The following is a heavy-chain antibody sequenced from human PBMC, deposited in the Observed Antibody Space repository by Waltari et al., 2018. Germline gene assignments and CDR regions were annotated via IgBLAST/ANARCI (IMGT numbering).Heavy chain of an antibody. V-gene: IGHV1-69*01. CDR2: IIPFFGSA. J-gene: IGHJ3*02. D-gene: IGHD5-12*01. Sequence: QVQLVQSGAEVKKPGSSVKVSCKASGGTFSTYALTWVRQAPGQGLEWMGGIIPFFGSANYAQKCQGRVTITADASTNIAYMDLSSLRSEDTAVYYCARERSGYGTTGDAFDIWGQGTMVTVSS. CDR3: ARERSGYGTTGDAFDI. CDR1: GGTFSTYA.